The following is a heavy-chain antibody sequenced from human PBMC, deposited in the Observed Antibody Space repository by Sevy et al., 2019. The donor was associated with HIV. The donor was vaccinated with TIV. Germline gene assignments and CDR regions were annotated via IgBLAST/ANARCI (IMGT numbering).Heavy chain of an antibody. CDR1: GFTFSSFN. CDR3: ARGPPDGSYDYFDY. Sequence: GGSLRLSCAASGFTFSSFNMNRVRQAPWKGLEWVSSISGLSNYIYYAESLKGRFIISRDNAKNTLYLQMNSLRADDTAVYYCARGPPDGSYDYFDYWGQGTLVTVSS. J-gene: IGHJ4*02. V-gene: IGHV3-21*06. CDR2: ISGLSNYI. D-gene: IGHD1-26*01.